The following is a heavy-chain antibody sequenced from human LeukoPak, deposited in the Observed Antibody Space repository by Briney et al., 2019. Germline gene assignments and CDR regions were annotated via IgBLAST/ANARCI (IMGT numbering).Heavy chain of an antibody. V-gene: IGHV3-21*01. CDR1: GFTFSSHS. CDR3: ARGETRGWLPGSDY. CDR2: IDSSSTHI. Sequence: TGGSLRLSCAASGFTFSSHSMNWVRQAPGEGLEWVSSIDSSSTHILYADSVRGRFTISRDDAKNSLYLQMNSLRAEDTALYYCARGETRGWLPGSDYWGQGSLVTVSS. J-gene: IGHJ4*02. D-gene: IGHD5-12*01.